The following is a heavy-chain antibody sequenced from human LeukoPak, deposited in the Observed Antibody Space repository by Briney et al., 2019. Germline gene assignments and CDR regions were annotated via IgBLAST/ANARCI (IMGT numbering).Heavy chain of an antibody. CDR3: AKAGLVDYYYYYMDV. J-gene: IGHJ6*03. V-gene: IGHV3-23*01. Sequence: GGSLRLSCAASGYTFNKYGVSWVRQAPGRGVEWVSYICGGGTNTYYTDSVEGRFTISRDHSKTSVYLQVNSLRAEDTAVYYCAKAGLVDYYYYYMDVWGKGTTVTISS. CDR2: ICGGGTNT. CDR1: GYTFNKYG. D-gene: IGHD1-26*01.